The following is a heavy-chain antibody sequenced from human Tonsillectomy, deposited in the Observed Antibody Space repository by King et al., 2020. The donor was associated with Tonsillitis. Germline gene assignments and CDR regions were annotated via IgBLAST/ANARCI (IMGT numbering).Heavy chain of an antibody. CDR3: ARGGYYYDLWYFDL. CDR2: ISSSGSYR. J-gene: IGHJ2*01. CDR1: GFTFSSYS. V-gene: IGHV3-21*01. D-gene: IGHD3-22*01. Sequence: VQLVESGGGLVKPGGSLRLSCAASGFTFSSYSMNWVRQAPGKGLEWVSSISSSGSYRYYADSLKGRFTISRDNAKNSLYLQMNSLRAEDTAVYYWARGGYYYDLWYFDLWGRGTLVTVSS.